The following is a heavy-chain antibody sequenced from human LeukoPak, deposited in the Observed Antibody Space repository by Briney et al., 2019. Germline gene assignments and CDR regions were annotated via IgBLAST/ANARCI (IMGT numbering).Heavy chain of an antibody. CDR2: INHSGST. J-gene: IGHJ4*02. V-gene: IGHV4-34*01. Sequence: SETLSLTCAVYGGSLSGYYWSWIRQPPGKGLEWIGEINHSGSTNYNPSLKSRVTISVDTSKNQFSLKLSSVTAADTAVYYCARGVFGTVWGQGTLVTVSS. CDR1: GGSLSGYY. CDR3: ARGVFGTV. D-gene: IGHD3-10*02.